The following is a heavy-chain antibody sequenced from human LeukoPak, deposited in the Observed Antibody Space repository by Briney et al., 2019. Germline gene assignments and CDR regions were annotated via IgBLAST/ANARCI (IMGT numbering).Heavy chain of an antibody. J-gene: IGHJ4*02. D-gene: IGHD3-22*01. CDR2: INPNSGGT. V-gene: IGHV1-2*02. Sequence: ASVKVSCKASGYTFTDYYMHWVRQAPGQGLEWMGWINPNSGGTNYAQKFQGRVTMTRDTSISTAYMELSSLRSEDTAVYYCAREDYYDSGSNDYWGQGTLVTVSS. CDR3: AREDYYDSGSNDY. CDR1: GYTFTDYY.